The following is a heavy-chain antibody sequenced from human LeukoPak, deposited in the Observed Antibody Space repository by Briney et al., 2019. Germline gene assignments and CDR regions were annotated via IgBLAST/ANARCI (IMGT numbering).Heavy chain of an antibody. J-gene: IGHJ6*03. CDR3: ARAPGGSCYRNKLGCYYMDV. CDR2: ISSSSSYI. CDR1: GFTFSSYS. Sequence: GGSLRLSCAASGFTFSSYSMNWVRQAPGKGLEWVSSISSSSSYIYYADSVKGRFTISRDNAKNSLYLQMNSLRAEDTAVYYCARAPGGSCYRNKLGCYYMDVRGKGTTVTVSS. D-gene: IGHD2-15*01. V-gene: IGHV3-21*01.